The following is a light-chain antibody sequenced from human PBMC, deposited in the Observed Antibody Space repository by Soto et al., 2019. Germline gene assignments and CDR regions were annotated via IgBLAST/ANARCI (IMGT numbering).Light chain of an antibody. V-gene: IGLV2-11*01. CDR3: CSYAGSYPVV. J-gene: IGLJ2*01. Sequence: QSALTQPRSVSGSPGQSVTISCTGTSSDVGDYNYLSWYQQHPGKAPKFIIYEVSKRPSVVPDRFSGYKSANTASLTISGLQAEDEADYYCCSYAGSYPVVFGGGTKLTVL. CDR1: SSDVGDYNY. CDR2: EVS.